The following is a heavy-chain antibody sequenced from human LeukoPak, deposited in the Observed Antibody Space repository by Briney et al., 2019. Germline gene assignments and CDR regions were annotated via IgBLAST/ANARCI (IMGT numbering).Heavy chain of an antibody. D-gene: IGHD5-18*01. J-gene: IGHJ4*02. CDR1: GFTFSDYY. Sequence: GGFLRLSCAASGFTFSDYYMSWIRQAPGKGLEWVSYISSSGSTIYYADSVKGRFTISRDNAKNSLYLQMNSLRAEDTAVYYCASLMAYSDGLRYWGQGTLVTVSS. CDR3: ASLMAYSDGLRY. V-gene: IGHV3-11*04. CDR2: ISSSGSTI.